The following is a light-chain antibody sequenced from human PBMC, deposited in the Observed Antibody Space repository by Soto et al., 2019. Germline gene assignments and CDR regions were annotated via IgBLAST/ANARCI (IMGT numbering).Light chain of an antibody. V-gene: IGKV1-5*01. CDR1: QSISSW. CDR2: DAS. Sequence: DIQMTQSPSTLSASVGDRVTITCRASQSISSWLAWYQQKPGKAPKVLIYDASTLESGVPTRFSGGGSGTEFTLTITSLQPDDFATYYCQEYTTHSRTSGQGTKVDIK. J-gene: IGKJ1*01. CDR3: QEYTTHSRT.